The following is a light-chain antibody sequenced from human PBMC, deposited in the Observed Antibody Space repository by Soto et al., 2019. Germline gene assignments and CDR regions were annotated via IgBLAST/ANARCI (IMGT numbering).Light chain of an antibody. Sequence: EVVFTQSPGTLSLSPGERATLSCRASQSVNSDLAWYHQKPGQAPRLLISDASNRATGIPDRFSGTGSGTDFTLTISRLEPGDFAVYYCQQYAVSPITFGQGTRLE. V-gene: IGKV3-20*01. CDR3: QQYAVSPIT. J-gene: IGKJ5*01. CDR1: QSVNSD. CDR2: DAS.